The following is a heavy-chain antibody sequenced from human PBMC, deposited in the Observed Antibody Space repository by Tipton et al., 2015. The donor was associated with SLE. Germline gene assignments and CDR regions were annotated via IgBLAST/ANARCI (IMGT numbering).Heavy chain of an antibody. J-gene: IGHJ6*02. D-gene: IGHD3-22*01. CDR2: IGADYNS. CDR1: GFTFSSYD. V-gene: IGHV3-13*01. CDR3: GTTSSDYGMDV. Sequence: SLRLSCAACGFTFSSYDMHWVRQATGKGLEWVSGIGADYNSGYADSVKGRFTISRDNAKNSLYLQMNSLRAEDMALYYCGTTSSDYGMDVWGQGTTVTVSS.